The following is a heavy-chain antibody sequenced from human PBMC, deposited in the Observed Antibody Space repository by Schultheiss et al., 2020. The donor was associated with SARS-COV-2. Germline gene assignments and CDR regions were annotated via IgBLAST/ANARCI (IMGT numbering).Heavy chain of an antibody. CDR3: ARGFGAGPFDI. D-gene: IGHD3-10*01. V-gene: IGHV4-34*01. J-gene: IGHJ3*02. CDR2: IYYSGST. CDR1: GGSFSSYS. Sequence: SETLSLTCAVYGGSFSSYSWSWIRQPPGKGMEWIGSIYYSGSTYYNPSLKSRVTISVDTSKNQFSLKLNSVTAADTAVYYCARGFGAGPFDIWGQGTTVTVSS.